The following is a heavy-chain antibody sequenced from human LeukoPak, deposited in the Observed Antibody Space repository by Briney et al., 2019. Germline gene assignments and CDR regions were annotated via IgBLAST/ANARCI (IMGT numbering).Heavy chain of an antibody. J-gene: IGHJ4*02. V-gene: IGHV5-51*01. Sequence: GESLKISCKGSGYSFTSYWIGWVRQMPGKGLEWMGIIYPGDSDTRYSSSFQGQVTISADKSISTAYLQWSSLKASDTAMYYCTTRDMYYYDSSGLSPFDYWGQGTLVTVSS. CDR1: GYSFTSYW. CDR3: TTRDMYYYDSSGLSPFDY. D-gene: IGHD3-22*01. CDR2: IYPGDSDT.